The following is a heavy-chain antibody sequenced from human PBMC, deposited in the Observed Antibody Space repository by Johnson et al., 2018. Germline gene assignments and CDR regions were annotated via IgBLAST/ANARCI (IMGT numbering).Heavy chain of an antibody. J-gene: IGHJ1*01. Sequence: QVQLVESGAEVKKPGSSVKVSCKASGGTFSSYAISWVRQAPGQGLEWMGGIIPIFGTANSAQKFQGRVTITADESTSTAYMELSRLRSEDTAVYYCARATYYYDSSGEVEYFQHWGQGTLVTVSS. CDR3: ARATYYYDSSGEVEYFQH. V-gene: IGHV1-69*01. CDR1: GGTFSSYA. D-gene: IGHD3-22*01. CDR2: IIPIFGTA.